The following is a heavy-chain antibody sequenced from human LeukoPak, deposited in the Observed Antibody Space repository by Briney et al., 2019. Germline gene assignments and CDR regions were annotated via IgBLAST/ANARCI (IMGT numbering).Heavy chain of an antibody. CDR1: GFTFSRSA. CDR3: AREDYSYSGGASDI. J-gene: IGHJ3*02. Sequence: GGSLRLSCAASGFTFSRSAMNWVRQAPGKGLEWVSYISSDSVTIKYADSVKGRFTISRDNPKNSLYLQMNSLRDEDTALYYCAREDYSYSGGASDIWGQGTMVAVSS. D-gene: IGHD4-11*01. CDR2: ISSDSVTI. V-gene: IGHV3-48*02.